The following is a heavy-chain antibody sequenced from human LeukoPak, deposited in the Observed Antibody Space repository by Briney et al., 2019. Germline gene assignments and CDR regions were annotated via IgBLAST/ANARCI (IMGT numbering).Heavy chain of an antibody. CDR3: ARDKRVGAINFDY. D-gene: IGHD1-26*01. V-gene: IGHV3-48*03. Sequence: GGSLRLSCAASGFTFSSYEMNWVRQAPGKGLEWVSYISSSGSAIYYADSVEGRFTISRDNAENSLYLQMNSLRAEDTAVYYCARDKRVGAINFDYWGQGTLVTVSS. J-gene: IGHJ4*02. CDR2: ISSSGSAI. CDR1: GFTFSSYE.